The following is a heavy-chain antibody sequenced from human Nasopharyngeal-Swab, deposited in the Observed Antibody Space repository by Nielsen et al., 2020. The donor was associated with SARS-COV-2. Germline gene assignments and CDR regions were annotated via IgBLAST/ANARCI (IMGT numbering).Heavy chain of an antibody. CDR1: VYTFTSYD. Sequence: ASVKVSCKASVYTFTSYDINWLRQATRQGLEWMGWINPNSGNTGYAQKFQGRVTMTTDTSTSTAYMELRSLRSDDTAVYYCARVGITNWDFGFWSGYFGPPYYYYGMDDWGQGTTVTVSS. J-gene: IGHJ6*02. CDR3: ARVGITNWDFGFWSGYFGPPYYYYGMDD. V-gene: IGHV1-8*01. CDR2: INPNSGNT. D-gene: IGHD3-3*01.